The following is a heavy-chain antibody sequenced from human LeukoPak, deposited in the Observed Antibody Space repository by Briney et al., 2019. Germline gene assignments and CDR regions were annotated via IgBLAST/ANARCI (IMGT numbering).Heavy chain of an antibody. D-gene: IGHD1-26*01. Sequence: SETLSLTCTVSGGSISSYYWSWIRQPPGKGLEWIGYIYTSGSTNYNPSLKSRVTISVDTSKNQFSLKLSSVTAADTAVYYCARRSGELLGGYYFDYWGQGTLVTVSS. V-gene: IGHV4-4*09. CDR1: GGSISSYY. CDR2: IYTSGST. J-gene: IGHJ4*02. CDR3: ARRSGELLGGYYFDY.